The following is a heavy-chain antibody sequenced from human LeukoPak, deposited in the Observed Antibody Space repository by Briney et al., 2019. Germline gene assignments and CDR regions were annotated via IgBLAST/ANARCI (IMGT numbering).Heavy chain of an antibody. CDR1: GGSISSGDYY. CDR2: IYYSRST. J-gene: IGHJ4*02. V-gene: IGHV4-30-4*08. Sequence: SQTLSLTCTVSGGSISSGDYYWSWIRQPPGKGLEWIGYIYYSRSTYYNPSLKSRVTISVDTSKNQFSLKLSSVTAADTAVYYCARGQLERRSVDYWGQGTLVTVSS. CDR3: ARGQLERRSVDY. D-gene: IGHD1-1*01.